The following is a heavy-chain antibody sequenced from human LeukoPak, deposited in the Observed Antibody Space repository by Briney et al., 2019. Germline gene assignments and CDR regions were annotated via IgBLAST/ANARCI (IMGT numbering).Heavy chain of an antibody. CDR2: IHLSGVT. V-gene: IGHV4-4*02. Sequence: SETLSLTCSVSGDSITSYAWWSWVRQPPGKGLEWIGEIHLSGVTNYNPSLESRVTMSIDTSKNQFSLKLSSVTAADTAVYYCARGYNSAFDYWGQGTLVTVPS. CDR3: ARGYNSAFDY. J-gene: IGHJ4*02. CDR1: GDSITSYAW. D-gene: IGHD6-19*01.